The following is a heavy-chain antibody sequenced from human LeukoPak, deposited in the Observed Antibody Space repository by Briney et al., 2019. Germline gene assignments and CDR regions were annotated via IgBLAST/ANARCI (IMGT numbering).Heavy chain of an antibody. D-gene: IGHD5-18*01. CDR3: ASNVDTSMVTLNY. Sequence: ASVKVSCKASGYTFTSYDINWVRQATGQGLEWMGWMNPNSGNTGYAQKFQGRVTMTRNTSISTAYMELSSLRSEDTAVYYCASNVDTSMVTLNYWGQGTLVTVSS. J-gene: IGHJ4*02. CDR1: GYTFTSYD. CDR2: MNPNSGNT. V-gene: IGHV1-8*01.